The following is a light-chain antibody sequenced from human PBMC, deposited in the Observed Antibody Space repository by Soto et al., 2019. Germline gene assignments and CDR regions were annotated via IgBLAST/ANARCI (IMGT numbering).Light chain of an antibody. Sequence: QSVLTQPPSVSGAPGQKVTISCTGSSSNIGAGYDVNWYQQLPGTAPKLLIHGNSNRPSGVPDRFSGSKSGTSASLAITGLQAEDEADYFCQSYDSSLSGYVFXTGTKVTVL. V-gene: IGLV1-40*01. CDR2: GNS. J-gene: IGLJ1*01. CDR3: QSYDSSLSGYV. CDR1: SSNIGAGYD.